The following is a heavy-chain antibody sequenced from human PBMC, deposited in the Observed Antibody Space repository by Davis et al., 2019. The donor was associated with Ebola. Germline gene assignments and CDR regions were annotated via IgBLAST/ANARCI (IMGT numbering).Heavy chain of an antibody. V-gene: IGHV3-21*06. J-gene: IGHJ4*02. D-gene: IGHD6-13*01. CDR3: ARGQPAAAGADY. CDR2: ISSDGSYI. CDR1: GFPFSSYT. Sequence: GESLKISCAASGFPFSSYTMNWVRQAPGKGLEWVSSISSDGSYIFYADSAKGRFTISRDNAKNSLYLQMNSLKAEDTAVYYCARGQPAAAGADYWGQGTLVTVSS.